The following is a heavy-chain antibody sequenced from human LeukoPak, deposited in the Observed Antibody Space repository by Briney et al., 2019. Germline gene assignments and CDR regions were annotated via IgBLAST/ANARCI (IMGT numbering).Heavy chain of an antibody. Sequence: PGGSLRLSCAASGFTFSSYAMSWIRQPPGKGLEWIGEINHSGSTNYNPSLKSRVTISVDTSKNQFSLKLSSVTAADTAVYYCARRLRSASPPSLWGQGTMVTVSS. CDR2: INHSGST. D-gene: IGHD4-17*01. V-gene: IGHV4-34*01. CDR3: ARRLRSASPPSL. CDR1: GFTFSSYA. J-gene: IGHJ3*01.